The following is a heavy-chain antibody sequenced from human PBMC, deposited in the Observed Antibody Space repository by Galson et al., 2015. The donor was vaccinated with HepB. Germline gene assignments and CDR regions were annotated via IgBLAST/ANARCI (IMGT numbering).Heavy chain of an antibody. V-gene: IGHV1-69*04. J-gene: IGHJ4*02. CDR1: GGTFSSYT. CDR3: ARDQDIVVVPAATPEYKFDY. CDR2: IIPILGIA. Sequence: SVKVSCKASGGTFSSYTISWVRQAPGQGLEWMGRIIPILGIANYAQKFQGRVTITADKSTSTAYMELSSLRSEDTAVYYCARDQDIVVVPAATPEYKFDYWGQGTLVTVSS. D-gene: IGHD2-2*01.